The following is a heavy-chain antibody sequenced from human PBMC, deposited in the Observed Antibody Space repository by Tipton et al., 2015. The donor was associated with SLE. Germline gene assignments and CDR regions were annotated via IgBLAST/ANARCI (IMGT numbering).Heavy chain of an antibody. J-gene: IGHJ4*02. V-gene: IGHV4-34*01. Sequence: TLSLTCTVFGGSISNHYWTWIRQPPGKGLEWIGEINHSGSTNYNPSLKSRVTISVDTSKNQFSLKLSSVTAADTAVFYCARRSRYYYDSSGYYPEDRPFDYGGQGPLVTVS. D-gene: IGHD3-22*01. CDR2: INHSGST. CDR1: GGSISNHY. CDR3: ARRSRYYYDSSGYYPEDRPFDY.